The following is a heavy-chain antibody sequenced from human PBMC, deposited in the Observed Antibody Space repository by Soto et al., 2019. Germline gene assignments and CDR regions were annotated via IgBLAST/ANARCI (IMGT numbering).Heavy chain of an antibody. CDR1: GFTFSSYG. CDR3: AKMEDYNDAFDI. CDR2: ISYDGSNK. D-gene: IGHD3-16*01. Sequence: QVQLVESGGGVVQPGRSLRLSCAASGFTFSSYGMHWVRQAPGKGLEWVAVISYDGSNKYYADSVKGRFTISRDNSKNMLYLKMNSLRAEDTAVYYCAKMEDYNDAFDIWGQGTMVTVSS. V-gene: IGHV3-30*18. J-gene: IGHJ3*02.